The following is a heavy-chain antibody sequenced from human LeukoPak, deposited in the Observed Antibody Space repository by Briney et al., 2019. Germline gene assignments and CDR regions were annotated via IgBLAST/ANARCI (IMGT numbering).Heavy chain of an antibody. CDR1: GFSLSSYA. CDR2: ISSSSSYI. Sequence: GGSLRLSCTVSGFSLSSYALSWVRRAPGKGLEWVSSISSSSSYIYYADSVKGRFTISRDNAKNSLYLQMNSLRAEDMAVYYCARDPAGYSSGGELDVWGKGTTVTVSS. D-gene: IGHD6-19*01. J-gene: IGHJ6*04. CDR3: ARDPAGYSSGGELDV. V-gene: IGHV3-21*01.